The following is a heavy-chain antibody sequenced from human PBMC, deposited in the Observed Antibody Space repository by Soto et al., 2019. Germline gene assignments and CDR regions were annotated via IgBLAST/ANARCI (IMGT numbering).Heavy chain of an antibody. CDR2: IYYSGST. V-gene: IGHV4-31*03. CDR3: ARPHYYASGSYDYYDYFDY. CDR1: GGSISSGGYY. J-gene: IGHJ4*02. Sequence: TLSLTCTVSGGSISSGGYYWSWIRQHPGKGLEWIGYIYYSGSTYYNPSLKSRVTISVDTSKNQFSLKLSSVTAADTAVYYCARPHYYASGSYDYYDYFDYWGQGTLVTVSS. D-gene: IGHD3-10*01.